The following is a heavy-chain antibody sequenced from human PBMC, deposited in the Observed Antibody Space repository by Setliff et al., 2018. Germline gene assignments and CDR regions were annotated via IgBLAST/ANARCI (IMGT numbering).Heavy chain of an antibody. CDR1: GFTFSSFE. D-gene: IGHD1-26*01. J-gene: IGHJ1*01. V-gene: IGHV3-48*03. CDR2: ISGSGSTI. Sequence: PGGSLRLSCAASGFTFSSFEMNWVRQAPGKGLEWISYISGSGSTIYYADSVKGRFTISKDNAKNSLYLQMNNLRAEDTALYFCARDASGSYGTEYFQHWGQGTLVTVSS. CDR3: ARDASGSYGTEYFQH.